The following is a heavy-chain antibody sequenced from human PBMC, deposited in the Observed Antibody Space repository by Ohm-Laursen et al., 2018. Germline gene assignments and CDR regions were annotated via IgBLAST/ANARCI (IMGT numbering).Heavy chain of an antibody. CDR2: IGGSGSST. D-gene: IGHD4-17*01. CDR1: GFTFSSYG. V-gene: IGHV3-23*01. Sequence: SLRLSCSASGFTFSSYGMTWVRQAPGKRLAWVSGIGGSGSSTYYADSVTGRFTNSRDNSKNTLYLQMNSLRAEDTAVYYCAKVSGDLPALADHIHLWGQGTLVTVSS. J-gene: IGHJ1*01. CDR3: AKVSGDLPALADHIHL.